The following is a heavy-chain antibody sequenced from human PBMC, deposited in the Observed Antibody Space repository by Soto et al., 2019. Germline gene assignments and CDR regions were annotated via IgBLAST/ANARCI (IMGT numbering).Heavy chain of an antibody. D-gene: IGHD2-21*01. J-gene: IGHJ4*02. Sequence: QVQLVQSGAEVKKPGASVKVSCKASGYTFTSYGISWVRQAPGQGLEWMGWISAYNGNTNYAQKLQGRVTMTTDTATSTDYMELRRLRFDDTAVYYCARATRLIGFDYWGQGTLVTVSS. CDR3: ARATRLIGFDY. CDR1: GYTFTSYG. CDR2: ISAYNGNT. V-gene: IGHV1-18*01.